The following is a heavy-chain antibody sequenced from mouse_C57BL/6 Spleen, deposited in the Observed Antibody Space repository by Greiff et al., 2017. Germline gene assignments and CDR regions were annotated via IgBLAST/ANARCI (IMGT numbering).Heavy chain of an antibody. CDR1: GYTFTSYW. J-gene: IGHJ2*01. V-gene: IGHV1-50*01. CDR3: ARGSHYFDY. Sequence: QVQLQQPGAELVKPGASVKLSCKASGYTFTSYWMQWVKQRPGQGLEWIGEIDPSDSYTNYNQKFKGKATLTVDTSSSTAYMQLSSLTSEDSAVYYCARGSHYFDYGGQGTTLTVSS. CDR2: IDPSDSYT.